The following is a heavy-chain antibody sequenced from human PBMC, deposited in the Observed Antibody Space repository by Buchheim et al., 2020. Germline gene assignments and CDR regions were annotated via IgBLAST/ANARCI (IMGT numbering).Heavy chain of an antibody. V-gene: IGHV3-30*18. J-gene: IGHJ4*02. CDR3: AKGPIVGGIVGVDY. Sequence: QVQLVESGGGVVQPGRSLRLSCAASGFTFRSYGMHWVRQAPGKGLEWVAVISYDGDNKYYADSVKGRFTISRDNSKNTLYLQMNSLRAEDTAVYYCAKGPIVGGIVGVDYWSQGTL. D-gene: IGHD1-26*01. CDR2: ISYDGDNK. CDR1: GFTFRSYG.